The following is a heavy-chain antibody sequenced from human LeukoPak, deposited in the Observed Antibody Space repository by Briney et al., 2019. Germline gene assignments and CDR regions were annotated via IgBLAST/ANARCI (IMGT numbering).Heavy chain of an antibody. CDR3: ARELYSSSWFYGMDV. Sequence: GGSLRLSCAASGFTFSSYSMNWVRQAPGKGLEWVSSISSSSSYIYYADSVKGRFTISRDNAKNSLYLQMNSLRAEDTAVYYCARELYSSSWFYGMDVWGQGTTVTVSS. D-gene: IGHD6-13*01. CDR1: GFTFSSYS. J-gene: IGHJ6*02. V-gene: IGHV3-21*01. CDR2: ISSSSSYI.